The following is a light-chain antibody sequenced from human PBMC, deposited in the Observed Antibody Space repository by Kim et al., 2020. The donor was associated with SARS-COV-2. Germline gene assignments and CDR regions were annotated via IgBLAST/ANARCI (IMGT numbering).Light chain of an antibody. J-gene: IGKJ4*01. CDR1: QGISNY. V-gene: IGKV1-17*03. CDR2: GAS. Sequence: DIQMTQSPSAMSASVGDRVTITCRASQGISNYLAWFQQKPGKVPKRLIYGASVLQSGVPSRFSSSGFGTEFTLTISSLQPEDFATYFCLQHNSYPLTFGGGTKVDIK. CDR3: LQHNSYPLT.